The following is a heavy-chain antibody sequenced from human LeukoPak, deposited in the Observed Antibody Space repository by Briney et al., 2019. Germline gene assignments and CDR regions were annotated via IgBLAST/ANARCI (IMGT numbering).Heavy chain of an antibody. J-gene: IGHJ3*02. D-gene: IGHD2-15*01. CDR3: ARGYCSGGSCWTDAFDI. V-gene: IGHV4-59*01. CDR2: IYYSGST. CDR1: GGSISSYY. Sequence: SETLPLTCTVSGGSISSYYWSWIRQPPGKGLEWIGYIYYSGSTNYNPSLKSRVTISVDTSKNQFSLKLSSVTAADTAVYYCARGYCSGGSCWTDAFDIWGQGTMVTVSS.